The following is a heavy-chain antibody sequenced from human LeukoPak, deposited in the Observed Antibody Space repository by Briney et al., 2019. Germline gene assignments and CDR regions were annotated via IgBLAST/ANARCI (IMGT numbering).Heavy chain of an antibody. CDR3: ARGPAGYSYGHPGYYYYMDV. D-gene: IGHD5-18*01. J-gene: IGHJ6*03. CDR2: INHSGST. V-gene: IGHV4-34*01. CDR1: GGSLNDYS. Sequence: PSETLSLTCAVYGGSLNDYSWSWIRQPPGKGLEWIGEINHSGSTNYNPPLKSRVTISVDTSKNQFSLKLSSVTAADTAVYYCARGPAGYSYGHPGYYYYMDVWGKGTTVTVSS.